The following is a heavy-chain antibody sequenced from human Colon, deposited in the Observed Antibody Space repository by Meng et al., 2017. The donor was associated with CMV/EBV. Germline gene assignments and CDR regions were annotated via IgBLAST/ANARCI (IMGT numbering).Heavy chain of an antibody. CDR2: INSDGSRT. Sequence: GGSLRLSCVYSGFNFNVYWMHWVRQVPGKGLVWVARINSDGSRTFYADSVRGRFTISRDNAKNTLDLEMNSLRAEDTAVYHCARDLVGATADFWGQGTLVTVSS. D-gene: IGHD1-26*01. CDR3: ARDLVGATADF. J-gene: IGHJ1*01. V-gene: IGHV3-74*01. CDR1: GFNFNVYW.